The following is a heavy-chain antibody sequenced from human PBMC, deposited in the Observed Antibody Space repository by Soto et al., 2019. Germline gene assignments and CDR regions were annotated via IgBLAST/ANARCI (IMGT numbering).Heavy chain of an antibody. J-gene: IGHJ4*02. V-gene: IGHV3-7*01. CDR2: IKQDGSEK. D-gene: IGHD4-17*01. CDR1: GFTFSSYW. Sequence: GGSLRLSCAASGFTFSSYWMSWVRQAPGKGLEWVANIKQDGSEKYYVDSVKGRFTISRDNAKNSLYLQMNSLRAEDTAVYYCARRPLYGDYEGNDYFDYWGQGTLVTVSS. CDR3: ARRPLYGDYEGNDYFDY.